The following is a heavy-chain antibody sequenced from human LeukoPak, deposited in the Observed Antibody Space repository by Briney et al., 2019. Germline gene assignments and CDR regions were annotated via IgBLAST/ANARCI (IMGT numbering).Heavy chain of an antibody. V-gene: IGHV3-74*01. CDR1: GFTFRSYW. D-gene: IGHD2-15*01. CDR2: INNDGSST. J-gene: IGHJ4*02. Sequence: GGSLRLSYAASGFTFRSYWMHWVRQAPGKGLVWVSHINNDGSSTSYADSVKGRFTISRDNAKNTLYLQMNSLRTEDTDVYYCACYGIAPPYWGQGTPVTVSS. CDR3: ACYGIAPPY.